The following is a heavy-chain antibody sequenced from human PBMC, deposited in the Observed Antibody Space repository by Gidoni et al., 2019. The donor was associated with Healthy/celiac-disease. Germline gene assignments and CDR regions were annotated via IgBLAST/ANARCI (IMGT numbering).Heavy chain of an antibody. CDR1: GFTFSSYG. J-gene: IGHJ4*02. V-gene: IGHV3-33*08. CDR3: AREEGRSSGCPDY. CDR2: IWYDGSNK. D-gene: IGHD6-19*01. Sequence: QVQLVESGGGVVQPGRSLRLSCAASGFTFSSYGMHWVRQAPGKGLEWVAVIWYDGSNKYYADSVKGRFTISRDNSKNTLYLQMNSLRAEDTAVYYCAREEGRSSGCPDYWGQGTLVTVSS.